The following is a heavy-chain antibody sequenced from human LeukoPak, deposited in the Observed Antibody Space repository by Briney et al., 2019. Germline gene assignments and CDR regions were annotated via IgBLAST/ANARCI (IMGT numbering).Heavy chain of an antibody. CDR3: ARASVVGTVGFDY. CDR1: GGSFSGYY. V-gene: IGHV4-34*01. CDR2: INHSGST. J-gene: IGHJ4*02. Sequence: SETLSLTCAVYGGSFSGYYWSWIRQPPGKGLEWIGEINHSGSTNYNPSLKSRVTISVDTSKNQFSLKPSSVTAADTAVYYCARASVVGTVGFDYWGQGTLVTVSS. D-gene: IGHD6-19*01.